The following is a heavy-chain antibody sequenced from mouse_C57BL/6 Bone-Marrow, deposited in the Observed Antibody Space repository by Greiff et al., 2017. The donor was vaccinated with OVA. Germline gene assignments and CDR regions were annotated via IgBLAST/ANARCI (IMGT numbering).Heavy chain of an antibody. V-gene: IGHV1-59*01. CDR2: IDPSDSYT. J-gene: IGHJ2*01. Sequence: QVQLQQSGAELVRPGTSVKLSCKASGYTFTSYWMHWVKQRPGQGLEWIGVIDPSDSYTNYNQKFKGKATLTVDTSSSTAYMQLSSLTSEDSAVYYCAKGLSWGQGTTLTVSS. CDR1: GYTFTSYW. CDR3: AKGLS.